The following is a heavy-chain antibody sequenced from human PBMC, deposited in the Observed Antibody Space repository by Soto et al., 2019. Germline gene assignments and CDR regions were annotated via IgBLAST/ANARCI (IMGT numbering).Heavy chain of an antibody. CDR3: ARGRYGDY. D-gene: IGHD1-1*01. J-gene: IGHJ4*02. Sequence: QVHLVQSGAEVKKPGASVKVSCKGSGYAFTTYGITWVRQAPGQGLEWMGWISAHNGNTKYAQKLQGRVTVTADTPATPASMEPMSLRSDATPVYYCARGRYGDYWGQGALVTASS. V-gene: IGHV1-18*01. CDR1: GYAFTTYG. CDR2: ISAHNGNT.